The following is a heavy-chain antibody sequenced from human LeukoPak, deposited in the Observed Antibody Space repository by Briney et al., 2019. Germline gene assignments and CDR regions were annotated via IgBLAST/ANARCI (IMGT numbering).Heavy chain of an antibody. V-gene: IGHV3-66*01. D-gene: IGHD3-16*01. Sequence: GGSLRLSCAVFGFTVSGNYMSWVRQAPRRGLEWVSAIYTDGNTHYAGSVKGRFTISRDSFKNALYLQMNSLRAEDTAVYYCARDRPYGGVGDFDYWGQGTLVTVSS. CDR2: IYTDGNT. CDR3: ARDRPYGGVGDFDY. CDR1: GFTVSGNY. J-gene: IGHJ4*02.